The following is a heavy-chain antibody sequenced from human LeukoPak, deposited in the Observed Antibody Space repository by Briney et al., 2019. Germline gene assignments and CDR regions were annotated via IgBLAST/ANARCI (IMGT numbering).Heavy chain of an antibody. J-gene: IGHJ3*02. D-gene: IGHD3-22*01. CDR3: ARPDDSSGYYDAFDI. V-gene: IGHV4-34*01. Sequence: SENLSFNSAVYGCTFSDYYWSWHPQPPGHGLKWIREINHSGSTNYNPYPKSLVTISVDTSKNQFSLELSAVTAADTAVYYCARPDDSSGYYDAFDIWGQGTMVTVSS. CDR2: INHSGST. CDR1: GCTFSDYY.